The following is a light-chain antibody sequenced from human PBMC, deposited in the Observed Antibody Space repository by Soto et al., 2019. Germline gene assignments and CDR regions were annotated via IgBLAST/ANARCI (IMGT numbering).Light chain of an antibody. CDR2: GVS. Sequence: DIQMTQSPSSLSASVGYRFTITCLAIQIISSYFNWYQQKTGKDPKLLIYGVSSLQSGVQSRFSGSGSGTDFTLTISSLQPEEFATYYCQQSYSTPWTFGQWTKVDIK. CDR3: QQSYSTPWT. J-gene: IGKJ1*01. CDR1: QIISSY. V-gene: IGKV1-39*01.